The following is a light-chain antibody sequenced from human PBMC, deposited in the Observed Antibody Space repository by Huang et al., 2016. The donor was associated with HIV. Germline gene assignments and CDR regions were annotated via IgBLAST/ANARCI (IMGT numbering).Light chain of an antibody. CDR2: GAS. J-gene: IGKJ1*01. V-gene: IGKV1-NL1*01. Sequence: DIQMTQSPPSLSASVADRVTITCRASQGISNSLAWYQQKPGKPPRLLVSGASKLESGVPSRFSGSGSGTDYTLTISSRQPEDFATYYCQQYFSALWTFGQGTKV. CDR3: QQYFSALWT. CDR1: QGISNS.